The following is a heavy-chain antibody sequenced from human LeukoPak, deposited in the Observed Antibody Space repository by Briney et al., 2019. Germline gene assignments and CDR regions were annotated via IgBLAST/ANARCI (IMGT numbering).Heavy chain of an antibody. D-gene: IGHD4-23*01. Sequence: SGGYLRLSCAASGFTFDDYAMHWVRQAPGKGLEWVSGISWNSGSIGYADSVKGRFTISRDNAKNSLYLQMNSLSAEDMALYYCVGSVTPLNWFDPWGQGALVTVSS. V-gene: IGHV3-9*03. J-gene: IGHJ5*02. CDR3: VGSVTPLNWFDP. CDR1: GFTFDDYA. CDR2: ISWNSGSI.